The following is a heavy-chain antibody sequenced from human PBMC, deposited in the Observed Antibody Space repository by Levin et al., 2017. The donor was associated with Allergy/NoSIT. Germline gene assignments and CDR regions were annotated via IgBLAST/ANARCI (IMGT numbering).Heavy chain of an antibody. V-gene: IGHV1-69*13. Sequence: SVKVSCKASGGTFSSYAISWVRQAPGQGLEWMGGIIPIFGTANYAQKFQGRVTITADESTSTAYMELSSLRSEDTAVYYCARARTGGDCPGYWGQGTLVAVSS. CDR1: GGTFSSYA. CDR2: IIPIFGTA. CDR3: ARARTGGDCPGY. D-gene: IGHD2-21*02. J-gene: IGHJ4*02.